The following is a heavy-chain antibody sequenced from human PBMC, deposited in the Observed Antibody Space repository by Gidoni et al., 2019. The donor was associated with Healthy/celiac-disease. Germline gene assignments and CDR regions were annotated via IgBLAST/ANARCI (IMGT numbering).Heavy chain of an antibody. V-gene: IGHV1-69-2*01. CDR2: VDPEDGET. CDR1: EYTFTDYS. Sequence: EVQLVQSGAEVKKPGAPVKVSCRVSEYTFTDYSLHWVQQAPGKGLEWMGLVDPEDGETIYAEKFQGRVTITADTSTDTAYMELSSLRSEDTAVYYCATTRSGYPNYYYYYYMDVWGKGTTVTVSS. D-gene: IGHD3-3*01. J-gene: IGHJ6*03. CDR3: ATTRSGYPNYYYYYYMDV.